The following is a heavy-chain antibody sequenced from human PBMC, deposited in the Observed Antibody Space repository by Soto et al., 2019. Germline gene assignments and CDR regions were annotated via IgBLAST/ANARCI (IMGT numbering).Heavy chain of an antibody. CDR3: ARRGEQGSGWFDS. V-gene: IGHV4-39*01. CDR2: IYYSGTT. J-gene: IGHJ5*01. Sequence: PSETLSLTCTVSGGSISSSSSYYWGWIRQPPGKVLEWIGNIYYSGTTYYNPSLKSRVAISVDTSKNQFSLILNSLTAADTAVYYCARRGEQGSGWFDSWGQGTLVTVSS. D-gene: IGHD3-16*01. CDR1: GGSISSSSSYY.